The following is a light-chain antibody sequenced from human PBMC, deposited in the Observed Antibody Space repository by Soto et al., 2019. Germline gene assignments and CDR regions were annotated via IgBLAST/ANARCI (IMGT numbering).Light chain of an antibody. V-gene: IGKV3-15*01. J-gene: IGKJ4*01. Sequence: EIVMTQSPATLSVSPGERATLSCRASQSVNSNLAWYQQKPGQAPRLLIYGASTRATGIPARFSGSGSGTEFTLTISSLQSEDFAIFYCQQYHKWPPFTFGGGTVVDIK. CDR3: QQYHKWPPFT. CDR2: GAS. CDR1: QSVNSN.